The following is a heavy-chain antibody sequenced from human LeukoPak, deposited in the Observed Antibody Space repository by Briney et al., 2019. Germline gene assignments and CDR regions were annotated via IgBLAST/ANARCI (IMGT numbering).Heavy chain of an antibody. Sequence: PGGSLRLSCAASGFTFSSYGMHWVRQAPGKGLEWVAVIWYDGSNKYYADSVKGRFTISRDNSKNTLYLQMNSLRAEDTAVYYCAKPLGATNAFDIWGKGQWSPSLQ. D-gene: IGHD1-26*01. CDR3: AKPLGATNAFDI. V-gene: IGHV3-33*06. CDR2: IWYDGSNK. CDR1: GFTFSSYG. J-gene: IGHJ3*02.